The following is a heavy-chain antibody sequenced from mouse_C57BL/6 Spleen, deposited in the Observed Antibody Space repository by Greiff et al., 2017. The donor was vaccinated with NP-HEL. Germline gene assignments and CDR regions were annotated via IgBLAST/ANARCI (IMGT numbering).Heavy chain of an antibody. D-gene: IGHD2-1*01. CDR1: GYAFSSYW. J-gene: IGHJ1*03. CDR2: IYPGDGDT. Sequence: QVQLQQSGAELVKPGASVKISCKASGYAFSSYWMNWVKQRPGKGLERIGQIYPGDGDTNYNGKFKGKATLTADKSSSTAYMQLSSLTSEDSAVYFCAREDGNYWYFDVWGTGTTVTVSS. V-gene: IGHV1-80*01. CDR3: AREDGNYWYFDV.